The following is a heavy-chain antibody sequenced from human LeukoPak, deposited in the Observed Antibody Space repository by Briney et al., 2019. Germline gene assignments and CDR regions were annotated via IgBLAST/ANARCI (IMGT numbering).Heavy chain of an antibody. CDR2: ISSSSSTI. Sequence: GGSLRLSCAASGFTFSSYIMNWVRQAPGKGLEWVSYISSSSSTIYYADSVKGRFTISRDNAKNSLYLQINSLRAEDTAVYFCARSYYDFWSASLDYWGQGTLVTVSS. V-gene: IGHV3-48*01. D-gene: IGHD3-3*01. J-gene: IGHJ4*02. CDR1: GFTFSSYI. CDR3: ARSYYDFWSASLDY.